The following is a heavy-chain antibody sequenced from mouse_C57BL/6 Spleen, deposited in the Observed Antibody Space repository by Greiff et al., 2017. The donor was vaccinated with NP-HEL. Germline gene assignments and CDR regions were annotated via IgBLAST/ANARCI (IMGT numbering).Heavy chain of an antibody. Sequence: VMLVESGAELARPGASVKMSCKASGYTFTSYTMHWVKQRPGQGLEWIGYINPSSGYTKYNQKFKDKATLTADKSSSTAYMQLSSLTSEDSAVYYCARGIYDGYYGAMDYWGQGTSVTVSS. J-gene: IGHJ4*01. D-gene: IGHD2-3*01. CDR3: ARGIYDGYYGAMDY. CDR1: GYTFTSYT. V-gene: IGHV1-4*01. CDR2: INPSSGYT.